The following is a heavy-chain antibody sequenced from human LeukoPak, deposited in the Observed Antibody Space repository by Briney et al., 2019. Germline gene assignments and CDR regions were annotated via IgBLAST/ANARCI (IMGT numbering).Heavy chain of an antibody. D-gene: IGHD3-10*01. Sequence: GGSLRLSCAASGFIFHNYWMGWVRQAPGKALEYVGNIKGDGSEKYYVDSLKGRFTISRDNAKNSLYLQMNNLRVEDTAVYYCVRDDRSDSGYYYYNDWGQGTLVTVSS. V-gene: IGHV3-7*01. J-gene: IGHJ4*02. CDR2: IKGDGSEK. CDR1: GFIFHNYW. CDR3: VRDDRSDSGYYYYND.